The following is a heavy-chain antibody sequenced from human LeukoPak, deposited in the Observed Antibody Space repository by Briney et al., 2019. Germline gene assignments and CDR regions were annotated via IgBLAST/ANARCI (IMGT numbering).Heavy chain of an antibody. Sequence: GSLRFSCAASGFSFGSYAMSWVRQAPGKGLEWVSGTTSDGSTYYAESVKGRFTVSRDNSKNMLYLQLSSLRAEDTAVYYCAKVAPSGWAFDYWGQGILVTVSS. J-gene: IGHJ4*02. CDR3: AKVAPSGWAFDY. CDR1: GFSFGSYA. V-gene: IGHV3-23*01. D-gene: IGHD6-19*01. CDR2: TTSDGST.